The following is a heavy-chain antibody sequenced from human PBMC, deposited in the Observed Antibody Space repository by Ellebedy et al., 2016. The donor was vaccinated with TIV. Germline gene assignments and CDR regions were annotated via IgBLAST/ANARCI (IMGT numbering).Heavy chain of an antibody. D-gene: IGHD4-17*01. CDR2: ISPDGSIS. J-gene: IGHJ6*02. CDR3: AREVGGYGDYVGGMDV. V-gene: IGHV3-74*01. Sequence: PGGSLRLSCAASGFTLSDYWMHWVRQAPGKGLVWVSRISPDGSISNNADSVKGRFTVSRDNAKNSLYLQMNSLRAEDTAVYYCAREVGGYGDYVGGMDVWGQGTTVTVSS. CDR1: GFTLSDYW.